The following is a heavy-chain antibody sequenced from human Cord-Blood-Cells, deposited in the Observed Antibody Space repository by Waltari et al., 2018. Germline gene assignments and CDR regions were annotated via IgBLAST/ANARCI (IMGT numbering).Heavy chain of an antibody. V-gene: IGHV1-69*01. CDR2: IIPIFGTA. CDR1: GGTFSSYA. Sequence: QVQLVQSGAEVKKPGSSVKVYCKASGGTFSSYAISWVRQAPGQGLEWMGGIIPIFGTANYAQKFQGRVTITADESTSTAYMELSSLRSEDTAVYYCARSRYLWFGELLNFDYWGQGTLVTVSS. CDR3: ARSRYLWFGELLNFDY. J-gene: IGHJ4*02. D-gene: IGHD3-10*01.